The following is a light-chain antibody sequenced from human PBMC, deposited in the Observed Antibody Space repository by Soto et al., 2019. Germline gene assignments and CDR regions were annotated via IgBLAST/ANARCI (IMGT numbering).Light chain of an antibody. J-gene: IGKJ4*01. Sequence: EIVLTQSPATLSLSPGERATLSCRASQSINRHLAWYRQKPGQAPRLLIYDASNRATGIPARFSGSGSGTDFTLTISSLEPEDFGVYYCQPYNNWPLTFGGGTKVESK. CDR1: QSINRH. CDR2: DAS. CDR3: QPYNNWPLT. V-gene: IGKV3-11*01.